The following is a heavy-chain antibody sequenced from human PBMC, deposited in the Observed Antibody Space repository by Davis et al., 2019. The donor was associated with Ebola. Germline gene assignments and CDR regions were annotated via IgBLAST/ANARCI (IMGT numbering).Heavy chain of an antibody. CDR3: AKADWKYYYYGMDV. Sequence: GGSLRLSCAASGFTFSSYAMSWVRQAPGKGLEWVSAISGSGGSTYYADSVKGRFTISRDNSKNTLYLQMNSLRAEDTAVYYCAKADWKYYYYGMDVWGQGTTVTVSS. J-gene: IGHJ6*02. CDR1: GFTFSSYA. CDR2: ISGSGGST. V-gene: IGHV3-23*01. D-gene: IGHD1-1*01.